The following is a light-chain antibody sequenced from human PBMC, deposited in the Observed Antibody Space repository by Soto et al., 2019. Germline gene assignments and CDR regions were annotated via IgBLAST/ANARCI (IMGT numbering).Light chain of an antibody. V-gene: IGKV3-15*01. J-gene: IGKJ3*01. Sequence: EIVMTQSPATLSVSPGERATLSCRASQSVSINLAWYQQKPGQAPRLLIYGASTRATDIPARFSGSGSGTEFSLTISSPQSEDFAVYYCQQYNNWPSLTFGPGTKVDIK. CDR3: QQYNNWPSLT. CDR1: QSVSIN. CDR2: GAS.